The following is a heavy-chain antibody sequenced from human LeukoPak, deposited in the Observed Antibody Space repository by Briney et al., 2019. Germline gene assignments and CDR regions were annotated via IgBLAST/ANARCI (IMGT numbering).Heavy chain of an antibody. J-gene: IGHJ5*02. D-gene: IGHD3-3*01. Sequence: ASVKVSCKASGYTFTGYYMHWVRQAPGQGLEWMGWINPNSGGTNYAQKFQGRVTMTRDTSISTAYMELSRLRSDDTAVYYCAREGITIFGVVTSDWFDPWGQGTLVTVSS. CDR2: INPNSGGT. CDR3: AREGITIFGVVTSDWFDP. CDR1: GYTFTGYY. V-gene: IGHV1-2*02.